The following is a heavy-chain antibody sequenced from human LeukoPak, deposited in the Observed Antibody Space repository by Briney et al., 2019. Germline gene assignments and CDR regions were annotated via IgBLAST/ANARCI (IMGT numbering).Heavy chain of an antibody. CDR3: ARVDPEYCSGGSCYHDAFVI. J-gene: IGHJ3*02. Sequence: ASVKVSCKASGYTFTGYYMHRVRQAPGQGLEWMGWINPNSGGTNYAQKFQGRVTMTRDTSISTAYMELSRLRSDDTAVYYCARVDPEYCSGGSCYHDAFVIWGQGTMVTVSS. CDR1: GYTFTGYY. D-gene: IGHD2-15*01. V-gene: IGHV1-2*02. CDR2: INPNSGGT.